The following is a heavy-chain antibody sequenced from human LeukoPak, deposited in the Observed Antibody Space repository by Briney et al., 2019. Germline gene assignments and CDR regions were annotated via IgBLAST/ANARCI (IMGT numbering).Heavy chain of an antibody. CDR1: GGTFSSYA. J-gene: IGHJ4*02. Sequence: SVKVSCKASGGTFSSYAISWVRQAPGQGLEWMGGIIPIFGTANYAQKFQGRVTITADKSTSTAYMELSSLRSEDTAVYYCARDGIAVAGRGLAYWGQGTLVTVSS. D-gene: IGHD6-19*01. V-gene: IGHV1-69*06. CDR3: ARDGIAVAGRGLAY. CDR2: IIPIFGTA.